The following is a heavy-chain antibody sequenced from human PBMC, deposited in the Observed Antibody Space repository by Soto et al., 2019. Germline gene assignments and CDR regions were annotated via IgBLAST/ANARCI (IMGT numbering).Heavy chain of an antibody. CDR3: VKVQTYYYDSSGYYYDD. J-gene: IGHJ4*02. CDR1: GFTFSSYA. Sequence: PGWSMRISCAASGFTFSSYAMSWVRQAPGKGLEWVSAISGSGGSTYYADSVKGRFTISRDNSKNTLYLQMSSLRAEDTAVYYGVKVQTYYYDSSGYYYDDCGQELLVTVS. D-gene: IGHD3-22*01. V-gene: IGHV3-23*01. CDR2: ISGSGGST.